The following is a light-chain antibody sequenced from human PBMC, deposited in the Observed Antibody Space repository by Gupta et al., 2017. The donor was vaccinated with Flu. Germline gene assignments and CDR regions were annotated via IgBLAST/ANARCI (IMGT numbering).Light chain of an antibody. CDR2: GAS. CDR3: QQYNNWLTWT. V-gene: IGKV3-15*01. CDR1: QSVSSN. J-gene: IGKJ1*01. Sequence: ATLSVSPGERATLSCRASQSVSSNLAWYQQKPGQAPRLLIYGASTRATGIPARFSGSGSGTEFTLTISSLQSEDFAVYYCQQYNNWLTWTFGQGTKVEIK.